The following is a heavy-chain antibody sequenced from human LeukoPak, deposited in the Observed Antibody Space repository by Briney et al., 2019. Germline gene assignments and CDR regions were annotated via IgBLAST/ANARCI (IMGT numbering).Heavy chain of an antibody. J-gene: IGHJ3*02. CDR3: ARRYGDYPDAFDI. CDR1: GYTFTSYD. CDR2: MNPNSGNT. Sequence: ASVKVSCKASGYTFTSYDINWVRLATGQGLEWMGWMNPNSGNTGYAQKFQGRVTITRNTSISTAYMELSSLRSEDTAVYYCARRYGDYPDAFDIWGQGTMVTVSS. V-gene: IGHV1-8*03. D-gene: IGHD4-17*01.